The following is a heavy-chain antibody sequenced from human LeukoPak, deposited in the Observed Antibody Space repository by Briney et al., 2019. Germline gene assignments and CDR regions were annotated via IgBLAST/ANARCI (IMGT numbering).Heavy chain of an antibody. Sequence: SETLSLTCAVYGGSFSGYYWSWIRQPPGKGLEWIGEINHSGSTNYNPSLKSRVTISVDTSKNQFSLKLSSVAAADTAVYYCASANWGSIDYWGQGTLVTVSS. V-gene: IGHV4-34*01. J-gene: IGHJ4*02. CDR3: ASANWGSIDY. CDR2: INHSGST. D-gene: IGHD7-27*01. CDR1: GGSFSGYY.